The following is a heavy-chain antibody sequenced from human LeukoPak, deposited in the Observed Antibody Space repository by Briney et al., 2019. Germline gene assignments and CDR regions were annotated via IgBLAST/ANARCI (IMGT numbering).Heavy chain of an antibody. CDR3: AKGASFCGGDCYSPDAFDI. CDR1: EFTFDDYA. J-gene: IGHJ3*02. D-gene: IGHD2-21*02. V-gene: IGHV3-9*01. CDR2: ISWNSGTL. Sequence: GGSLRLSCAASEFTFDDYAMHWVRQAPGKGLEWVSGISWNSGTLGYADSVKGRVTISRDNAKNTLYLQMSSLRAEDTALYYCAKGASFCGGDCYSPDAFDIWGQGTLVTVS.